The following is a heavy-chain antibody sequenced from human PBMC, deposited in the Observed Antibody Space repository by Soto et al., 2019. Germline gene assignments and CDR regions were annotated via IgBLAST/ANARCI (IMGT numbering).Heavy chain of an antibody. D-gene: IGHD2-15*01. Sequence: ASVKVSCKASGYTFTSYYMHWVRQAPGQGLEWMGIINPSGGSTSYAQKFQGRVTMTRDTSTSTVYMELSSLRSEDTAVYYCARDGYCSGGSCLYYFDYWGQGTLVTVSS. J-gene: IGHJ4*02. CDR3: ARDGYCSGGSCLYYFDY. CDR1: GYTFTSYY. CDR2: INPSGGST. V-gene: IGHV1-46*01.